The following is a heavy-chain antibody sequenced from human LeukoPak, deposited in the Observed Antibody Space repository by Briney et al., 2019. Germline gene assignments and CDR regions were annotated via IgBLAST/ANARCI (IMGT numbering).Heavy chain of an antibody. V-gene: IGHV1-3*01. CDR2: INAGNGNT. J-gene: IGHJ4*02. D-gene: IGHD3-10*01. Sequence: GASVKVSCKASGYTFTSYAMHWVRQAPGQRLEWMGWINAGNGNTKYSQKFQGRVTITRDTSASTAYMELSSLRSEDTAVYYCARDTSFGELLYPLDYWGQGTLVTVSS. CDR1: GYTFTSYA. CDR3: ARDTSFGELLYPLDY.